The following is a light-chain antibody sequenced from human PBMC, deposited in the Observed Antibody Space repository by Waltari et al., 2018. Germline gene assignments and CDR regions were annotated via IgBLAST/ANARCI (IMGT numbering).Light chain of an antibody. CDR1: QNVLPTSNSKNY. CDR2: WAS. J-gene: IGKJ3*01. Sequence: DIVMTQSPDSLAVSLGERATIHRKSSQNVLPTSNSKNYLSWYQQKPGQPPRLLIYWASTRESGVPDRFSGSGSGTDFTLTIRSLQAEDVAVYYCQQYYSSPFTFGPGTKVDIK. CDR3: QQYYSSPFT. V-gene: IGKV4-1*01.